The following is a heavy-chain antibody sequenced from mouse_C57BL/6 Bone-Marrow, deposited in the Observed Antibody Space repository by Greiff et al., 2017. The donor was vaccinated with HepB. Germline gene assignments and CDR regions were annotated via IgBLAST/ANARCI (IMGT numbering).Heavy chain of an antibody. CDR3: ARGSLLLRVGPFDY. V-gene: IGHV2-2*01. D-gene: IGHD1-1*01. CDR1: GFSLTSYG. J-gene: IGHJ2*01. Sequence: VKLMESGPGLVQPSQSLSITCTVSGFSLTSYGVHWVRQSPGKGLEWLGVIWSGGSTDYNAAFISRLSISKDNSKSQVFFKMNSLQADDTAIYYCARGSLLLRVGPFDYWGQGTTLTVSS. CDR2: IWSGGST.